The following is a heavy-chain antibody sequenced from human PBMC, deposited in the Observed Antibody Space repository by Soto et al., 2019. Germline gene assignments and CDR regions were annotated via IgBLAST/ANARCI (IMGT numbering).Heavy chain of an antibody. CDR3: ARDLGYCSSTSCYVAAFDI. Sequence: GGSLRLSCAASGFTFSDYYMSWIRQAPGKGLECVSYISTSGNTIYYADSVKGRFTISRDNAKNSLYLQMNSLRAEDTAVYYCARDLGYCSSTSCYVAAFDIWGQGTMVTVSS. V-gene: IGHV3-11*01. D-gene: IGHD2-2*01. CDR2: ISTSGNTI. J-gene: IGHJ3*02. CDR1: GFTFSDYY.